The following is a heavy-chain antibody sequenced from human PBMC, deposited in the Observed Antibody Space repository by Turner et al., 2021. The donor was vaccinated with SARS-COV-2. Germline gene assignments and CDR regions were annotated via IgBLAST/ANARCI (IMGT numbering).Heavy chain of an antibody. CDR3: AKGGWGAFDY. J-gene: IGHJ4*02. D-gene: IGHD3-16*01. Sequence: ELQLLESGGGLVQPGGSLRLPCSASGITSTSNSMSWVRQAPGKGLEWVASISGSGVTTYNADSVKGRFTISRDSFNNMVYLQMNSLRADDMAVYYCAKGGWGAFDYWGQGILVIVSS. CDR2: ISGSGVTT. CDR1: GITSTSNS. V-gene: IGHV3-23*01.